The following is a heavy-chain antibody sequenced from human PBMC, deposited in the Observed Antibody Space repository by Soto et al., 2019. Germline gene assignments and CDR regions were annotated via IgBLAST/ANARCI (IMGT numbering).Heavy chain of an antibody. D-gene: IGHD3-3*01. CDR3: ARAQTIFGIITVFDY. V-gene: IGHV4-31*03. CDR1: GGSINSGGYY. Sequence: SETLSLTCTVSGGSINSGGYYWSWIRQHPGKGLEWIGYIYYSGSTYYNPSLKSRVTISIDTSKNQFSLKLSSVTAADTTVYYCARAQTIFGIITVFDYWGQGTLVTVSS. J-gene: IGHJ4*02. CDR2: IYYSGST.